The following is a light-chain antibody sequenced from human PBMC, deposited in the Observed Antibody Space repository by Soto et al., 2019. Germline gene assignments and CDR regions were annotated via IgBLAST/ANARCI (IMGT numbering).Light chain of an antibody. Sequence: EVVMTQSPATLSVSLGERATLSCRASQSVNSKLAWYQQKPGQAPRLLIYGASTRATGIPARFSGSGSGTEFTLTISSLQSGDFAVYYCQQYGSSLGVTFGGGTKVEIK. J-gene: IGKJ4*01. CDR2: GAS. V-gene: IGKV3-15*01. CDR1: QSVNSK. CDR3: QQYGSSLGVT.